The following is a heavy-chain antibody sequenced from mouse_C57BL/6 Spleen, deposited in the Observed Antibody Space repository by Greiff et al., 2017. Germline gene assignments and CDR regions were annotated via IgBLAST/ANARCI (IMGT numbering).Heavy chain of an antibody. V-gene: IGHV5-4*01. J-gene: IGHJ4*01. CDR2: ISDGGSYT. CDR1: GFTFSSYA. Sequence: EVQRVESGGGLVKPGGSLKLSCAASGFTFSSYAMSWVRQTPEKRLEWVATISDGGSYTYYPDNVKGRFTISRDNAKNNLYLQMSHLKSEDTAMYYCARDSLKNAMDYWGQGTSVTVSS. CDR3: ARDSLKNAMDY.